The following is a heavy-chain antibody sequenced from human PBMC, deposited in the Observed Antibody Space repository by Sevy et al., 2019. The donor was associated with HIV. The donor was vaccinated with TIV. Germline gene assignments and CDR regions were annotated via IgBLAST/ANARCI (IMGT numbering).Heavy chain of an antibody. V-gene: IGHV4-59*01. CDR2: ISYMGNT. J-gene: IGHJ3*02. CDR1: GASISSFF. CDR3: ARDRGNYLSRHDAFEI. D-gene: IGHD1-1*01. Sequence: SETLSPTCTVSGASISSFFWSWIRQPPGKRLEWIGYISYMGNTDYNPSLKSRVTISVDKSKNQFSLKLSSVTPADTAVYYCARDRGNYLSRHDAFEIWGQGTVVTVSS.